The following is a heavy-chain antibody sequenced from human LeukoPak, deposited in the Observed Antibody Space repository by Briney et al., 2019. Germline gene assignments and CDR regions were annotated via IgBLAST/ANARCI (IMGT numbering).Heavy chain of an antibody. CDR2: INPSGGST. Sequence: GASVKVSCKASGYTFTSYYMHWVRQAPGQGLEWMGIINPSGGSTSYAQKFQGRVTMTRDTSTSTVYMELSSLRSEDTAVYYCARSDDLYYGDYHFDYWGQGTLVTVSS. V-gene: IGHV1-46*01. CDR3: ARSDDLYYGDYHFDY. J-gene: IGHJ4*02. D-gene: IGHD4-17*01. CDR1: GYTFTSYY.